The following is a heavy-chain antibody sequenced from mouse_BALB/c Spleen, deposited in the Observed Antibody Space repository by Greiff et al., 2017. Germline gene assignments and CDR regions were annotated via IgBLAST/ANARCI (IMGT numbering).Heavy chain of an antibody. Sequence: VQLQQSGAELVKPGASVKLSCKASGYTFTSYYMYWVKQRPGQGLEWIGEINPSNGGTNFNEKFKDKATLTVDKSSSTAYMQLSSPTSEDSAVYYCGPGGSGYDYYAMDYWGQGTSVTVSS. J-gene: IGHJ4*01. CDR3: GPGGSGYDYYAMDY. D-gene: IGHD3-1*01. CDR2: INPSNGGT. V-gene: IGHV1S81*02. CDR1: GYTFTSYY.